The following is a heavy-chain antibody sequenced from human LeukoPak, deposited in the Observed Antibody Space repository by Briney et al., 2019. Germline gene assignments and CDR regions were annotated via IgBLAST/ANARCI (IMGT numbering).Heavy chain of an antibody. CDR2: IRYDGSNK. D-gene: IGHD6-13*01. CDR3: ARVVAAAAALRNYFDY. V-gene: IGHV3-30*02. Sequence: GGSLRLSCAASGFTFSSYGMHWVRQAPGKGLEWEAFIRYDGSNKYYADSVKGRFTISRDNSKNTLYLQMNSLRAEDTAVYYCARVVAAAAALRNYFDYWDQGTLVTVSS. J-gene: IGHJ4*02. CDR1: GFTFSSYG.